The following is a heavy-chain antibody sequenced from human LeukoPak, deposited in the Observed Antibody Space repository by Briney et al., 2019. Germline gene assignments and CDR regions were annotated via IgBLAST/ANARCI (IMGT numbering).Heavy chain of an antibody. CDR1: GFTFSSYW. CDR2: IKQDGSDK. D-gene: IGHD6-19*01. CDR3: ARDSGIAVADPNWFDP. Sequence: GGSLRLSCAASGFTFSSYWMSWVRQAPGKGLEWVANIKQDGSDKYYVDSVKGRFTISRDNAKNSLYLQMNSLRAEDTAVYYCARDSGIAVADPNWFDPWGQGTLVTVSS. V-gene: IGHV3-7*05. J-gene: IGHJ5*02.